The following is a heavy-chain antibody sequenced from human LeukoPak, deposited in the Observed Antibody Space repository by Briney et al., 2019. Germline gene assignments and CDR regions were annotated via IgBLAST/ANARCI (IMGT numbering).Heavy chain of an antibody. Sequence: PGGSLRLSCAASGFTFVNSAMTWVRQAPGQGLEWVSAIGGSGGGTYYADSVRGRFTISRDNSKNTLYLQMTSLRADDTAIYYCAKDQHDFWSGNPLTWGQGTLVAVSS. CDR3: AKDQHDFWSGNPLT. D-gene: IGHD3-3*01. CDR1: GFTFVNSA. J-gene: IGHJ5*02. CDR2: IGGSGGGT. V-gene: IGHV3-23*01.